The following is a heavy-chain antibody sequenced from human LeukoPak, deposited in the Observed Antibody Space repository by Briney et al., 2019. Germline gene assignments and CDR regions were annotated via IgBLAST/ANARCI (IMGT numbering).Heavy chain of an antibody. V-gene: IGHV1-69*06. CDR1: GGTFSSYA. CDR3: ANQPAGYCSGGSCYTPPNWFDP. CDR2: IIPIFGTA. Sequence: GSSVKVSCKASGGTFSSYAISWVRQAPGQGLEWMGGIIPIFGTANYAQKFQGRVTITADKSTSTAYMELSSLRSEDTAVYYCANQPAGYCSGGSCYTPPNWFDPWGQGTLVTVSS. D-gene: IGHD2-15*01. J-gene: IGHJ5*02.